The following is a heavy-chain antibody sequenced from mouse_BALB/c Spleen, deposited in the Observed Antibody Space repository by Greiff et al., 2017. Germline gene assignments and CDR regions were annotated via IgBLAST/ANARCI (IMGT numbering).Heavy chain of an antibody. V-gene: IGHV3-6*02. D-gene: IGHD3-1*01. CDR2: ISYDGSN. J-gene: IGHJ4*01. Sequence: EVKLMESGPGLVKPSQSLSLTCSVTGYSITSGYYWNWIRQFPGNKLEWMGYISYDGSNNYNPSLKNRISITRDTSKNQFFLKLNSVTTEDTATYYCARRGAIAMDDWGQGTSVTVSS. CDR1: GYSITSGYY. CDR3: ARRGAIAMDD.